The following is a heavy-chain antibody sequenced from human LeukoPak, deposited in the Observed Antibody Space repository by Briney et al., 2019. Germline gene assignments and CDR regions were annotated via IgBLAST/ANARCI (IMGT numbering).Heavy chain of an antibody. V-gene: IGHV3-53*04. D-gene: IGHD2-15*01. CDR3: ARSPCSGGSCYDY. J-gene: IGHJ4*02. Sequence: GGSLRLSCAASGFTFSTYSMSWVRQAPGKGLEWVSVIYSGGSTYYADSVKGRFTISRHNSKNTLYLQMNSLRAEDTAVYYCARSPCSGGSCYDYWGQGTLVTVSS. CDR2: IYSGGST. CDR1: GFTFSTYS.